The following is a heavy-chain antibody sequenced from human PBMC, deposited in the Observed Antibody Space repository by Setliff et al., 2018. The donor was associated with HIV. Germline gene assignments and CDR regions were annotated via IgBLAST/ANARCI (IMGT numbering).Heavy chain of an antibody. Sequence: PSETLSLTCTVSGDSISNYYWSWVRQPPGKGLEWIGYIYTTGSTNYNPSLKSRVTMSVDTSKNQFSLRLTSVTAADTAVYYCAEGFTMVRGAADYYFYYMDVWGKGTTVTVSS. CDR2: IYTTGST. J-gene: IGHJ6*03. CDR1: GDSISNYY. CDR3: AEGFTMVRGAADYYFYYMDV. V-gene: IGHV4-4*09. D-gene: IGHD3-10*01.